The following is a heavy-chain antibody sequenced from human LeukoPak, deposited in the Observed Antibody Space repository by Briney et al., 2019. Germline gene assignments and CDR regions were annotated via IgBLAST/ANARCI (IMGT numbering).Heavy chain of an antibody. CDR3: AGDYGDHRVDY. J-gene: IGHJ4*02. CDR1: SGSISSGAYY. CDR2: IHYSGKT. Sequence: SETLSLTCTVSSGSISSGAYYWGWIRQPPGKGLEWIGTIHYSGKTYYNPSLKSRITISIDTSKKQFALKLSSVTAADTAVYYCAGDYGDHRVDYWGQGTLVTVSS. D-gene: IGHD4-17*01. V-gene: IGHV4-39*06.